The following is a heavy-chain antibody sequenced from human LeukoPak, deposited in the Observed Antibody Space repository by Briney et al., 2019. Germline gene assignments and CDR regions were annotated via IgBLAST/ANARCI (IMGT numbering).Heavy chain of an antibody. V-gene: IGHV4-31*03. Sequence: SETLSLTCTVSGGSISSGGYYWSWIRQHPGKGLEWIGYIYYSGSTYYNPSLKSRVTISVDTSKNQFSLKLSSVTAADTAVYYCARNIHDYGDYYYYGMDVWGQGTTVTVSS. CDR3: ARNIHDYGDYYYYGMDV. J-gene: IGHJ6*02. D-gene: IGHD4-17*01. CDR1: GGSISSGGYY. CDR2: IYYSGST.